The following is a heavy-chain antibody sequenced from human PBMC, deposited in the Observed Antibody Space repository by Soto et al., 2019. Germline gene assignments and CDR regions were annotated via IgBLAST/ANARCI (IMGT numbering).Heavy chain of an antibody. V-gene: IGHV3-30*18. CDR2: ISYDGSNK. J-gene: IGHJ5*02. Sequence: GGSLRLSCAASGFTFSSYGMHWVRQAPGKGLEWVAVISYDGSNKYYADSVKGRFTISRDNSKNTLYLQMNSLRAEDTAVYYCAKDRGDATTVFPGFRFDPWGQGTLVTVSS. CDR3: AKDRGDATTVFPGFRFDP. CDR1: GFTFSSYG. D-gene: IGHD4-4*01.